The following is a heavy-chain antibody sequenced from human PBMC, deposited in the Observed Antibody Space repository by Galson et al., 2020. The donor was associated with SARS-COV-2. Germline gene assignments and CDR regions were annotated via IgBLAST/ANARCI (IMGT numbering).Heavy chain of an antibody. CDR3: AKETSSSGNYFDY. J-gene: IGHJ4*02. D-gene: IGHD6-6*01. CDR1: GLTFNSYA. CDR2: ISGSAGTT. V-gene: IGHV3-23*01. Sequence: GGAPNSSCGAPGLTFNSYAMSWVRQAPGKGLEWVSAISGSAGTTYYADSVKGRFTISKDNSKNTLYLQLNSLRAEDTAVYYCAKETSSSGNYFDYWGQGTLVTVSS.